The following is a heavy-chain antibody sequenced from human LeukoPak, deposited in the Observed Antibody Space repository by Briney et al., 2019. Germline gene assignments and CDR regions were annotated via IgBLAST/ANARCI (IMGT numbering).Heavy chain of an antibody. Sequence: GGSLRLSCAASGFTFDDYAMHWVRQAPGKGLEWVSGISWNSGSIGYADSVKGRFTISRDNSKNTLYLQMNSLRAEDTAVYYCARDGADKVFDYWGQGTLVTVSS. CDR1: GFTFDDYA. CDR3: ARDGADKVFDY. V-gene: IGHV3-9*01. D-gene: IGHD1-26*01. CDR2: ISWNSGSI. J-gene: IGHJ4*02.